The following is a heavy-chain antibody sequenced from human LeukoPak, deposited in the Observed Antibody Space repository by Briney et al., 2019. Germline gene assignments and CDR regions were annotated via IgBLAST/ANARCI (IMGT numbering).Heavy chain of an antibody. CDR2: INHSGST. V-gene: IGHV4-34*01. Sequence: PSETLSLTCAVYGGSLSGYYWSWIRQPPGKGLEWIGEINHSGSTNYNPSLKSRVTISVDTSKNQFSLKLSSVTAADTAVYYCARVPPGTTPGYYYGMDVWGQGTTVTVSS. D-gene: IGHD3-10*01. CDR1: GGSLSGYY. CDR3: ARVPPGTTPGYYYGMDV. J-gene: IGHJ6*02.